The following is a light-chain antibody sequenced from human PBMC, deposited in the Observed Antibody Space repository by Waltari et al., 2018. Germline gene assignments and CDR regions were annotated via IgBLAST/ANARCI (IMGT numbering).Light chain of an antibody. J-gene: IGLJ2*01. Sequence: QSALTQPPSVSGSPGQAIIISCPGTGSDVGGYDYVPWYQQYPGKAPRLIIYDVYNRPSGVSNRFSGSKSDNTASLTISGLQAEDESVYYCSSYTSSGVVFGGGTKLTVL. CDR3: SSYTSSGVV. V-gene: IGLV2-14*01. CDR1: GSDVGGYDY. CDR2: DVY.